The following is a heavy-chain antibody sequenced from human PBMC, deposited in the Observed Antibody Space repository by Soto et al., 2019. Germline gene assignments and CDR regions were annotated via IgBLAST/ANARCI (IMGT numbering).Heavy chain of an antibody. V-gene: IGHV3-30*18. CDR3: VKTAAPAGLNYYLDV. CDR1: GFTFSSYG. Sequence: GGSLRLSCAASGFTFSSYGVQWVRQAPGKGLEWVAVISYDGSSKFYADSVKGRFTISRDNSNNTLYLEMNTLRAEDAAVYYCVKTAAPAGLNYYLDVWGKGTTVTVSS. CDR2: ISYDGSSK. J-gene: IGHJ6*03. D-gene: IGHD6-13*01.